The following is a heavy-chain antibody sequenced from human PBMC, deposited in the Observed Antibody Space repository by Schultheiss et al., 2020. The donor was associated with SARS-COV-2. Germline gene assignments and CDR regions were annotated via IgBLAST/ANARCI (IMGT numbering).Heavy chain of an antibody. CDR2: INPNSGGT. Sequence: ASVKVSCKASGYTFTGYYMHWVRQAPGQGLEWMGWINPNSGGTNYAQKFQGRVTMTRDTSISTAYMELSSLRSEDTAVYYCAKDEYCSSTSCPMAFDIWGQGTMVTVSS. J-gene: IGHJ3*02. CDR3: AKDEYCSSTSCPMAFDI. CDR1: GYTFTGYY. D-gene: IGHD2-2*01. V-gene: IGHV1-2*02.